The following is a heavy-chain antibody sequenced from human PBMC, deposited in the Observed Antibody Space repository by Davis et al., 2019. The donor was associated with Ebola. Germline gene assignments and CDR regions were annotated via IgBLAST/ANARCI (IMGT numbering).Heavy chain of an antibody. J-gene: IGHJ6*04. CDR1: GYTFTSYA. D-gene: IGHD6-19*01. V-gene: IGHV7-4-1*02. Sequence: ASVKVSCKASGYTFTSYAMNWVRQAPGQGLEWMGWINTNTGNPTYAQGFTGRFVFSLDTSVSTAYLQISSLKAEDTAVYYCARGEQWLTYYYYYGMDVWGKGTTVTVSS. CDR2: INTNTGNP. CDR3: ARGEQWLTYYYYYGMDV.